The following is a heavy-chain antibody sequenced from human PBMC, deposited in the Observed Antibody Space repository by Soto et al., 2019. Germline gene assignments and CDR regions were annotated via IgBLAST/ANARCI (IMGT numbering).Heavy chain of an antibody. D-gene: IGHD2-15*01. CDR2: ISSSSSYI. J-gene: IGHJ3*02. CDR3: ARDVCSGGSCPDAFDI. Sequence: EVQLVESGGGLDKPGGSLRLSCAASGFTFSSYSMNWVRQAPGKGLEWVSFISSSSSYIYYADSVKGRFTISRDNAKNSLDLQMNSLRAEDTAVYYCARDVCSGGSCPDAFDIWGQGTMVTVSS. V-gene: IGHV3-21*02. CDR1: GFTFSSYS.